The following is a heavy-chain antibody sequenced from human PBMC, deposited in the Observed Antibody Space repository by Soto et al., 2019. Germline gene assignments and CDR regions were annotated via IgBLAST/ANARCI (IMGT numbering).Heavy chain of an antibody. V-gene: IGHV3-30-3*01. J-gene: IGHJ6*02. Sequence: QVQLVDSGGGVVQPGRSLRLSCAASGFTFSSYAMHWVRQAPGKGLEWVAVISYDGSNKYYADSVKGRFTISRDNSKNTLYLQMNSLRAEDTAVYYCARDRMKQWLDYYYYGMDVWGQGTTVTVSS. CDR3: ARDRMKQWLDYYYYGMDV. D-gene: IGHD6-19*01. CDR1: GFTFSSYA. CDR2: ISYDGSNK.